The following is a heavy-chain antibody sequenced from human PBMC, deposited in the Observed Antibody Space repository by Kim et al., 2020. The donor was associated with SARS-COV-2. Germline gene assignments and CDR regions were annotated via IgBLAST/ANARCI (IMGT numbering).Heavy chain of an antibody. J-gene: IGHJ3*02. CDR3: ARPNILTGYPNAFDI. V-gene: IGHV5-51*01. Sequence: GESLKISCEGSGSSFPTYWIGWVRQMPGKGLEWMGIIYLRDSDTRYSPSFQGHISISANKSISTAYLQWSSLKASETAVYFCARPNILTGYPNAFDIWGQGTMVTVSS. CDR2: IYLRDSDT. D-gene: IGHD3-9*01. CDR1: GSSFPTYW.